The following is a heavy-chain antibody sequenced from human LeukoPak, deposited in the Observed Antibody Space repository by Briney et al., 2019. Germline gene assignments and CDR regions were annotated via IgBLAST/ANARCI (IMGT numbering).Heavy chain of an antibody. Sequence: KPSETLSLTCIVSGGSISGFYWSWIRQPAGKELEWIGRIYPSGGTNYNPSLKSRVTMSTDTSKNQFSLKLRSVTAADTAVYYCAREYGDLDYWGQGTLVTVSS. CDR1: GGSISGFY. D-gene: IGHD4-17*01. J-gene: IGHJ4*02. CDR3: AREYGDLDY. V-gene: IGHV4-4*07. CDR2: IYPSGGT.